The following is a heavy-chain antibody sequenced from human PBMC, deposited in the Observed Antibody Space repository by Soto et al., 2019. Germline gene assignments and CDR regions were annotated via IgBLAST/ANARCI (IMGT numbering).Heavy chain of an antibody. D-gene: IGHD2-8*01. CDR3: ATRNGFTSYFDY. J-gene: IGHJ4*01. V-gene: IGHV4-30-2*01. CDR1: GGSISSRGFA. Sequence: QLQLQESGSGLVKPSQTLSLTCAVSGGSISSRGFAWSRIRQPPGKGLEWIGYIYHSENTYYNPSLESRLTISIDRSKNQFSLKLSSVTAADTAVYYCATRNGFTSYFDYWGHGTLVTVSS. CDR2: IYHSENT.